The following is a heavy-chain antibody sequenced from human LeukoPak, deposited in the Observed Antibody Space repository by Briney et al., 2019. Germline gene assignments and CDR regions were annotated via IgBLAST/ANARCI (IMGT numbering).Heavy chain of an antibody. J-gene: IGHJ3*02. D-gene: IGHD2-21*01. CDR1: EFTFSSYG. CDR2: IRYDGSNK. V-gene: IGHV3-30*02. Sequence: GGSLRLSCAASEFTFSSYGMHWVRQAPGKGLEWVAFIRYDGSNKYYADSVKGRFTISRDNSKNTLYLQMNSLRAEDTAVYYCAKVSYSSQNAFDIWGQGTMVTVSS. CDR3: AKVSYSSQNAFDI.